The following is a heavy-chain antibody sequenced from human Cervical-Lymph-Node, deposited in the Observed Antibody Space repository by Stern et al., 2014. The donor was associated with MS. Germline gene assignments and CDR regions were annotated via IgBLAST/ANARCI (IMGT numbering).Heavy chain of an antibody. CDR2: VIPFVGTP. Sequence: VQLVESGAEVKKPGSSVKVSCKSSGGISWVRQAPGQGLEGMGGVIPFVGTPNNAQKFQCRVTITADTSTNTTYLHMSRLTYGDTAVYYCARGSGDNWFGPWGQGTLVTVSS. J-gene: IGHJ5*02. V-gene: IGHV1-69*06. D-gene: IGHD3-10*01. CDR3: ARGSGDNWFGP. CDR1: GG.